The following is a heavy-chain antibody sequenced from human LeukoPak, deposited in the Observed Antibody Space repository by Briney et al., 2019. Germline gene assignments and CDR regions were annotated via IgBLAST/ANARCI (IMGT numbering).Heavy chain of an antibody. CDR1: GYTFTSYY. V-gene: IGHV1-46*01. Sequence: ASVKVSCKASGYTFTSYYMHWVRQAPGQGLEWMGIINPSGGSTSYAQKFQGRVTMTRDTSTSTAYMELSSLRSEDTAVYYCAREERFGVVIIGMDVWGQGTTVTVSS. CDR2: INPSGGST. D-gene: IGHD3-3*01. CDR3: AREERFGVVIIGMDV. J-gene: IGHJ6*02.